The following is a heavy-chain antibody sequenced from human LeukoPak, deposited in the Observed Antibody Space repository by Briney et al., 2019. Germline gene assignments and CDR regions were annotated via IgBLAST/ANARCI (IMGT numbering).Heavy chain of an antibody. CDR1: GFTFSSYA. D-gene: IGHD1-26*01. J-gene: IGHJ4*02. CDR2: ISGSGGSA. CDR3: AKLNSGSYHYTNFDY. Sequence: GGSLRLSCAASGFTFSSYAMSWVRQAPGKGLEWVSAISGSGGSADYADSVKGRFTISRDNSKKTLNLQMNSLRAEDTAVYYCAKLNSGSYHYTNFDYWGQGTLVTVSS. V-gene: IGHV3-23*01.